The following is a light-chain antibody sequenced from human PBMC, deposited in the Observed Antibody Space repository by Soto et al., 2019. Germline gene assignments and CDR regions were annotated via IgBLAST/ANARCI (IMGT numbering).Light chain of an antibody. Sequence: DIHMTQTPPSLSASVGDRVTTTCRASQGVSSWLAWFQQKPGKAPKLLIYAASSLQSGVPSRFSGSGSGADFTLTSSSLQPDDFATYYCQQYNSYKTFGQGTKVDIK. CDR1: QGVSSW. CDR2: AAS. J-gene: IGKJ1*01. V-gene: IGKV1D-16*01. CDR3: QQYNSYKT.